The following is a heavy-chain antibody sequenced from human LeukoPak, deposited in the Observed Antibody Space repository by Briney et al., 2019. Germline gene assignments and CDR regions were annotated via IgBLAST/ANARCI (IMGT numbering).Heavy chain of an antibody. D-gene: IGHD2-2*01. CDR2: ISYDGSNK. CDR1: GFTFSSYA. J-gene: IGHJ4*02. V-gene: IGHV3-30*04. Sequence: GGSLRLSCAASGFTFSSYAMHWVRQAPGKGLEWVAVISYDGSNKYYADSVKGRFTISRDNSKNTLYLQMNSLRAEDTAVYYCARGVGVVPAATLLCWGQGTLVTVSS. CDR3: ARGVGVVPAATLLC.